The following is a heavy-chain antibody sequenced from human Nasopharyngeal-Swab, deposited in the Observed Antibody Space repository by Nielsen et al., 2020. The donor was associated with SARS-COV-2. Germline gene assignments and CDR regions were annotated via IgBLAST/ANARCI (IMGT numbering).Heavy chain of an antibody. CDR3: ARYVNDYGLFDY. J-gene: IGHJ4*02. D-gene: IGHD4-17*01. CDR1: GFTFSNYY. CDR2: ISSSGSTI. Sequence: GESLKISCAASGFTFSNYYMSWIRQPPGKGLEWVSYISSSGSTIYYENSVKGRFTISRDNAKNSLYLQMNSLRAEDTAVYYCARYVNDYGLFDYWGQGTLVTVSS. V-gene: IGHV3-11*01.